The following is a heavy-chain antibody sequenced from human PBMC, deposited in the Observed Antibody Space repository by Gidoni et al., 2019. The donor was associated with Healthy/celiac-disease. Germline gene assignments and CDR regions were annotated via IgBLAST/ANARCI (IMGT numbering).Heavy chain of an antibody. V-gene: IGHV3-30-3*01. CDR3: ARGSSSPGDYFDY. CDR2: ISYDGSNK. J-gene: IGHJ4*02. Sequence: QVQLVESGGGVVRPGRSLRLSCAASGFTFSSYAMHWVRQAPGKGLEWVAVISYDGSNKYYADSVKGRFTISRDNSKNTLYLQMNSLRAEDTAVYYCARGSSSPGDYFDYWGQGTLVTVSS. CDR1: GFTFSSYA. D-gene: IGHD6-13*01.